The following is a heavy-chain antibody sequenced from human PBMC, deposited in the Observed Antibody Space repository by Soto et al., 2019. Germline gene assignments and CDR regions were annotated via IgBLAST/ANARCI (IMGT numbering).Heavy chain of an antibody. CDR1: GDSIGNSH. D-gene: IGHD6-25*01. CDR2: TFSRGSA. V-gene: IGHV4-4*09. CDR3: GRHHPSTLAALEIPFDF. J-gene: IGHJ4*02. Sequence: PAETLSLTCNVSGDSIGNSHRSWIRQPPGKGLEWIGLTFSRGSATYSPSLKSRVTITVGTSKNQLSLKPTSVTAAHPAVYICGRHHPSTLAALEIPFDFCGKGTLVTVSS.